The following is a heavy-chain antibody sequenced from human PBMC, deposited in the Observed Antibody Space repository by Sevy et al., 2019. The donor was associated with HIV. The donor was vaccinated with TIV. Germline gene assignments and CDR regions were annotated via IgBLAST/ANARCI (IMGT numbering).Heavy chain of an antibody. CDR3: AKDIVVVPATMGGYFDY. CDR2: ISWNSGSI. Sequence: GGYLRLSCAASGFIFDDYAMHWVRQAPGKGLEWVSGISWNSGSIGYADSVKGRFTTSRDNTKNSLYLRMNSLRADDTALYYCAKDIVVVPATMGGYFDYWGQGTLVIVSS. CDR1: GFIFDDYA. D-gene: IGHD2-2*01. J-gene: IGHJ4*02. V-gene: IGHV3-9*01.